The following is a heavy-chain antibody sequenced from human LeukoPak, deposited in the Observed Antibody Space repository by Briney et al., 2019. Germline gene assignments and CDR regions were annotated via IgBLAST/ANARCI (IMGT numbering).Heavy chain of an antibody. J-gene: IGHJ6*03. Sequence: GASVKVSCKASGYIFTGYYIHWVRQAPGQGLEWMRWINPNSGGTNYAQKFQGRVTMTRDTSISTAYMELSRLRSDDTAVYYCAGNAQWLTTHMDVWGKGTTVTVSS. D-gene: IGHD6-19*01. CDR2: INPNSGGT. CDR1: GYIFTGYY. V-gene: IGHV1-2*02. CDR3: AGNAQWLTTHMDV.